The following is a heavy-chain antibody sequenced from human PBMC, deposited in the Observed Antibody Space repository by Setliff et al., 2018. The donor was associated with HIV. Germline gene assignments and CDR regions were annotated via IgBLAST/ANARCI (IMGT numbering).Heavy chain of an antibody. D-gene: IGHD3-10*01. CDR1: RFDFNNDW. J-gene: IGHJ6*02. CDR2: IGQEGHEK. V-gene: IGHV3-7*01. CDR3: ARKLRPGHGVDV. Sequence: GGSLRLACAASRFDFNNDWMCGVRKAPGQGLEWVANIGQEGHEKNYVDSVKGRFTIPRDNAKNSMDLQMNSLRAEDTAIYYCARKLRPGHGVDVWGQGTTVTVSS.